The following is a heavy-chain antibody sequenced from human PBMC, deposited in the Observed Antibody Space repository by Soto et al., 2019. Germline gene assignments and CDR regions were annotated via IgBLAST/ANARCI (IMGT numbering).Heavy chain of an antibody. V-gene: IGHV3-11*01. J-gene: IGHJ6*03. D-gene: IGHD5-12*01. CDR2: ISRSGSTI. CDR3: ARDVSGYDYYYYYYMDV. CDR1: GFTFSDYY. Sequence: GGSLRLSCAASGFTFSDYYMSWIRQAPGKGLEWVSYISRSGSTIYYADSVKGRFTISRDNAKNSLYLQMNSLRAEDTAVYYCARDVSGYDYYYYYYMDVWGKGTTVTVSS.